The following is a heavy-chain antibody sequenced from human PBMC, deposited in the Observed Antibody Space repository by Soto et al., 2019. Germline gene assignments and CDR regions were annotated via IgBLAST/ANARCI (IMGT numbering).Heavy chain of an antibody. J-gene: IGHJ4*02. Sequence: ASVKVSCKASGYTFTSYYMHWVRQAPGQGLEWMGIINPSGGSTSYAQKFQGRVTMTTDTSTSTAYMEVRSLRSDDTAVYYCARDLDVGLVXYWSQGTLVTVSS. D-gene: IGHD6-19*01. V-gene: IGHV1-46*01. CDR2: INPSGGST. CDR1: GYTFTSYY. CDR3: ARDLDVGLVXY.